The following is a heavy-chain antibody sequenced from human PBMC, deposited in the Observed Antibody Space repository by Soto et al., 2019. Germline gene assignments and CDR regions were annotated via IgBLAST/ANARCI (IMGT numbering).Heavy chain of an antibody. V-gene: IGHV1-46*01. Sequence: QVQLVQSGAEVKKPGASVKVSCKASGYTFTSYYMHWVRQAPGQGLEWMGIINPSGGSTSYAQKFRGRGTMSRDTSTSTVYMELSSLRSEDTAVYYCARESLELRRGWFDPGGQGTLVTVSS. CDR3: ARESLELRRGWFDP. CDR1: GYTFTSYY. CDR2: INPSGGST. D-gene: IGHD1-7*01. J-gene: IGHJ5*02.